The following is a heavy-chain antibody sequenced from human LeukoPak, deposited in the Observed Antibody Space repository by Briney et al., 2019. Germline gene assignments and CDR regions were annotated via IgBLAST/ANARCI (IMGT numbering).Heavy chain of an antibody. Sequence: GGSLRLSCAASGFIFSDYDMHWARQAPGKGLEWLAYVAKHGRIDYYADSVKGRFTASRDNSRSTAYLQMNSLTPGDSAVYYCARDLMWLVDYWGQGTLVTVSA. CDR2: VAKHGRID. V-gene: IGHV3-30*02. J-gene: IGHJ4*02. CDR1: GFIFSDYD. D-gene: IGHD6-19*01. CDR3: ARDLMWLVDY.